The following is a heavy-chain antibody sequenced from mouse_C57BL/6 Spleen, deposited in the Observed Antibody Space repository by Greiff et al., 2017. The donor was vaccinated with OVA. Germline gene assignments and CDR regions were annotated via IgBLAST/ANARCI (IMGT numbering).Heavy chain of an antibody. D-gene: IGHD2-3*01. V-gene: IGHV1-55*01. Sequence: QVQLQQPGAELVKPGASVKMSCKASGYTFTSYWITWVKQRPGQGLEWIGDIYPGSGSTNYNEKFKSKATLTVDTSSSTAYMQLSSLTSEDSAVDYCARSGDGYYRAWFAYWGQGTLVTVSA. J-gene: IGHJ3*01. CDR2: IYPGSGST. CDR1: GYTFTSYW. CDR3: ARSGDGYYRAWFAY.